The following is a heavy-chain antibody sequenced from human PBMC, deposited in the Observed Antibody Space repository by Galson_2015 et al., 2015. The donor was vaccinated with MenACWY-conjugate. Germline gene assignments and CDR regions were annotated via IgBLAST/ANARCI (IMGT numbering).Heavy chain of an antibody. CDR2: INAGNGNT. J-gene: IGHJ4*02. CDR1: GYTYTSYA. D-gene: IGHD3-10*01. V-gene: IGHV1-3*01. CDR3: ARGSRITMVRGVTHFDY. Sequence: QSGAEVKKPGASVKVSCKASGYTYTSYAMHWVRQAPGQRLEWMRWINAGNGNTKYSQKFQGRVTITRDTSASTAYMELSSLRSEDTAVYYCARGSRITMVRGVTHFDYWGQGTLVTVSS.